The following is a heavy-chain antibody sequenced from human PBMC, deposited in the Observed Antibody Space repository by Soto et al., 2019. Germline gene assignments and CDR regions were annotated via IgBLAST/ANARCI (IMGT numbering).Heavy chain of an antibody. CDR2: IYYSGST. J-gene: IGHJ3*02. CDR1: GGSISSGGYD. V-gene: IGHV4-31*03. D-gene: IGHD2-8*01. CDR3: ASGTIDDPFDI. Sequence: SETLSLTCTVSGGSISSGGYDWSWIRQHPGKGLEWIGYIYYSGSTYYNPSLKSRVTISVDTSKNQFSLKLSSVTAADTAVYYCASGTIDDPFDIRGQGTMVTVSS.